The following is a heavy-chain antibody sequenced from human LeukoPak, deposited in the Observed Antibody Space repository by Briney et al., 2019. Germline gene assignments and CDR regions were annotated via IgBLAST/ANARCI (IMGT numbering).Heavy chain of an antibody. D-gene: IGHD5-18*01. Sequence: PGGSLRLSCAASGFTFSSYSMSWVRQAPGKGLEWVSGISGSGGSTDYADSVKGRFTISRDNSKNTLYLQMNSLRVEDTAVYYCARVRSYGTLDYWGQGTLVTVSS. J-gene: IGHJ4*02. V-gene: IGHV3-23*01. CDR1: GFTFSSYS. CDR2: ISGSGGST. CDR3: ARVRSYGTLDY.